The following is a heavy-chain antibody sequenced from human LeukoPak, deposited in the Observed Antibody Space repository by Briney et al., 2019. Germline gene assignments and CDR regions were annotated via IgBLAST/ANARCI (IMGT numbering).Heavy chain of an antibody. V-gene: IGHV3-23*01. CDR2: ISGSGGST. CDR3: AQTEAGTFDY. D-gene: IGHD6-19*01. CDR1: GFIISNYA. Sequence: GGSLRLSCAASGFIISNYAMSWVRQAPGKGLQWVSGISGSGGSTYYADSVKGRFTTSRDNSKNTLYLQMNSLRAEDTAVYYCAQTEAGTFDYWGQGTLVTVSS. J-gene: IGHJ4*02.